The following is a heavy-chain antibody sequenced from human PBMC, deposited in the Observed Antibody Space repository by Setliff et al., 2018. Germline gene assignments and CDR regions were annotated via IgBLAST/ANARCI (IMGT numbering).Heavy chain of an antibody. J-gene: IGHJ6*03. V-gene: IGHV4-4*02. CDR2: IYHSGSI. Sequence: KSSETLSLTCTVSGGSISSSNWWTWVRQPPGKGLEWIGEIYHSGSINYNPSLKSRVTMSVDKSKNQFSLNLTSVTAADTAVYYCSRATSGWYSAYYYYMDVWGKGTTVTVSS. CDR1: GGSISSSNW. CDR3: SRATSGWYSAYYYYMDV. D-gene: IGHD6-19*01.